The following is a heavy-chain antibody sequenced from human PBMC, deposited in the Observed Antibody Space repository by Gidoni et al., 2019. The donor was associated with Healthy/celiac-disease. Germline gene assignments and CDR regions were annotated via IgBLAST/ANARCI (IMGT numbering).Heavy chain of an antibody. J-gene: IGHJ4*02. D-gene: IGHD3-16*02. CDR2: ISAYNGNT. Sequence: QVQLVQSGAEVKKPGASVKVSCKASGYTFTSYGISWVRQAPGQGLEWMGWISAYNGNTNYAQKLQGRVTMTTDTSTSTAYMELRSLRSDDTAVYYCARANTCGGVIATLGYFDYWGQGTLVTVSS. CDR3: ARANTCGGVIATLGYFDY. V-gene: IGHV1-18*04. CDR1: GYTFTSYG.